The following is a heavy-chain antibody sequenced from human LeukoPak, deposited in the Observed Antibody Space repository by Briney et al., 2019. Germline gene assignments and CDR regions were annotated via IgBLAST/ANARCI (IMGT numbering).Heavy chain of an antibody. CDR1: GYSFTSYW. D-gene: IGHD1-26*01. CDR2: IYPGDSDT. J-gene: IGHJ4*02. V-gene: IGHV5-51*01. Sequence: GESLKISCKGSGYSFTSYWIGWVRQMPGKGLEWMAIIYPGDSDTRYNPSFQGQVTISADKSISTAYLQWSSLKASDTAMYYCARRAYSGGYYTHLDYWGQETLVTVSS. CDR3: ARRAYSGGYYTHLDY.